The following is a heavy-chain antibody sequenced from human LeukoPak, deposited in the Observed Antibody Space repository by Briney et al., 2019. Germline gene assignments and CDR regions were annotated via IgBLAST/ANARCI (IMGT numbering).Heavy chain of an antibody. CDR2: IYYSGST. CDR1: GGSISSYY. D-gene: IGHD5-24*01. V-gene: IGHV4-59*01. CDR3: ARAVDGYNSDY. J-gene: IGHJ4*02. Sequence: SETLSLTCAASGGSISSYYWTWIRQPPGKGLEWIGYIYYSGSTKCNPSLKSRVTISVDTSKNQFSLKLSSVTAADTAVYYCARAVDGYNSDYWGQGTLVTVSS.